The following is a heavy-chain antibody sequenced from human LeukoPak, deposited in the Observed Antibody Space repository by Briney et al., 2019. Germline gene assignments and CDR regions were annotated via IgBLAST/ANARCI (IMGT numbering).Heavy chain of an antibody. D-gene: IGHD4-23*01. Sequence: GGSLRLSCAASGFTFSSYWMSWVRQAPGKGLEWLAVISYDGTYKYYADSVKGRFTISRDNSENTLYLQMNSLRPEDTAVYYCARGAHKRDDYGGFFDYWGQGTLVTVSS. V-gene: IGHV3-30*03. J-gene: IGHJ4*02. CDR1: GFTFSSYW. CDR3: ARGAHKRDDYGGFFDY. CDR2: ISYDGTYK.